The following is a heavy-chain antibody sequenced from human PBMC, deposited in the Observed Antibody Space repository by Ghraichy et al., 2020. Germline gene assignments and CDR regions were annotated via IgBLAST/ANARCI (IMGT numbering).Heavy chain of an antibody. CDR2: IYIDESTA. Sequence: SCAASGFTFTDSWMHWVRQAPGKGLVWVSRIYIDESTATYADSVKGRFTISRDNAKNTVFLQMNSLRVDDTAVYYCASSAVTYYGTALDYWGQENLVTVSS. V-gene: IGHV3-74*01. D-gene: IGHD1-26*01. CDR3: ASSAVTYYGTALDY. CDR1: GFTFTDSW. J-gene: IGHJ4*02.